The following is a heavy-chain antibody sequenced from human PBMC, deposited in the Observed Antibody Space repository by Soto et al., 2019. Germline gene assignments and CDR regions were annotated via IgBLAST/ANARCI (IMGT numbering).Heavy chain of an antibody. Sequence: EASVKVSCKASGYTFTSYGSSWVRQAPGQGLEWMGWISAYNGNTNYAQKLQGRVTMTTDTSTSTAYMELRSLRSDDTAVYYCARDPTPRDYDILTGRDNWFDPWGQGTLVTVSS. CDR1: GYTFTSYG. V-gene: IGHV1-18*01. CDR2: ISAYNGNT. D-gene: IGHD3-9*01. CDR3: ARDPTPRDYDILTGRDNWFDP. J-gene: IGHJ5*02.